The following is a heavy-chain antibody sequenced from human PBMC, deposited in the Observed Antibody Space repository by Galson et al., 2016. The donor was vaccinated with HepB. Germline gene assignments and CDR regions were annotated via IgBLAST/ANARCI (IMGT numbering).Heavy chain of an antibody. CDR3: TTDSDPRSSYYYYYYTMDV. J-gene: IGHJ6*04. CDR1: GFTFRNVW. V-gene: IGHV3-15*01. Sequence: SLRLSCAVSGFTFRNVWMSWVRQAPGKGLECVGRVKSKTDGGTVDYAAPVKGRFTISRDDSKNTLYLQMNSLKSETTAIYYCTTDSDPRSSYYYYYYTMDVWGKGTTVTVSS. CDR2: VKSKTDGGTV. D-gene: IGHD6-19*01.